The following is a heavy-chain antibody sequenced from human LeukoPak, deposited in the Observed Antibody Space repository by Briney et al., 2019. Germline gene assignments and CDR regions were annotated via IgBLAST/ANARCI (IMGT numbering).Heavy chain of an antibody. V-gene: IGHV6-1*01. Sequence: SQTLSLTCAISGDTVSSNSAAWNWIRQSASRGLEWLRRIYYRSKWYNDYAVSVKSRITINPDTSKNQFSLQLNSVTPEDTAVYYCAREDDGGGHIVVMTATHAFDIWGQGTMVTVSS. D-gene: IGHD2-21*02. J-gene: IGHJ3*02. CDR1: GDTVSSNSAA. CDR2: IYYRSKWYN. CDR3: AREDDGGGHIVVMTATHAFDI.